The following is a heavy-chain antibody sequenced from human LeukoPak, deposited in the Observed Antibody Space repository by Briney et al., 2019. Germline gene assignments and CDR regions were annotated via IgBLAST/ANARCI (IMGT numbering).Heavy chain of an antibody. CDR2: ININSGGT. CDR3: ARSPHILTGENFDY. D-gene: IGHD3-9*01. V-gene: IGHV1-2*02. J-gene: IGHJ4*02. CDR1: VYTFTGYY. Sequence: ASVKVSCKASVYTFTGYYMHWVRQAPGQGLEWMGWININSGGTNYAQKFQDRVTMTRDTSISTACMELSRLRSHDTAVYYCARSPHILTGENFDYWGQGTLVTVSS.